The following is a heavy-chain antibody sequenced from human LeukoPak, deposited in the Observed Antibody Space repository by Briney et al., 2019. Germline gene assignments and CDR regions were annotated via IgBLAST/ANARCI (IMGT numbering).Heavy chain of an antibody. CDR1: GGSISSGSYY. Sequence: SETLSLTCTVSGGSISSGSYYWSWIRQPAGKGLEWIGRTYTSGSTNYNPSLKSRVTISVDTSKNQFSLKLSSVTAADTAVYYCARGGYGAKLTLRGSCYFDYWGQGTLVTVSS. CDR3: ARGGYGAKLTLRGSCYFDY. J-gene: IGHJ4*02. V-gene: IGHV4-61*02. CDR2: TYTSGST. D-gene: IGHD4-17*01.